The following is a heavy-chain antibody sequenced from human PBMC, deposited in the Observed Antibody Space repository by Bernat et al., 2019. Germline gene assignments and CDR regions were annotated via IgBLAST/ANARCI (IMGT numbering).Heavy chain of an antibody. CDR1: GGSFSGYY. V-gene: IGHV4-34*01. D-gene: IGHD3-10*01. Sequence: QVQLQQWGAGLLKPSETLSLTCAVYGGSFSGYYWSWIRQPPGKGLEWIGEINHSGSTNYNPSLKSRVTISVDTSKNQFSLKQSSVTAADTAVYYCARHGSITMVRGVITPQFDYWGQGTLVTVSS. J-gene: IGHJ4*02. CDR2: INHSGST. CDR3: ARHGSITMVRGVITPQFDY.